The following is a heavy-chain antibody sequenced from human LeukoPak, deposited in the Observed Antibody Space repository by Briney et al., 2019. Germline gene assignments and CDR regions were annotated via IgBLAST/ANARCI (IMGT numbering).Heavy chain of an antibody. V-gene: IGHV3-48*01. J-gene: IGHJ5*02. CDR2: ISSSSSTI. CDR3: AREIGYYGSGSYDGFDP. Sequence: GGSLRLSCAASGFTFSSYSMNWVRQAPGKGLEWVSYISSSSSTIHYADSVKGRFTISRDNAKNSLYLQMNSLRAEDTAVYYCAREIGYYGSGSYDGFDPWGQGTLVTVSS. D-gene: IGHD3-10*01. CDR1: GFTFSSYS.